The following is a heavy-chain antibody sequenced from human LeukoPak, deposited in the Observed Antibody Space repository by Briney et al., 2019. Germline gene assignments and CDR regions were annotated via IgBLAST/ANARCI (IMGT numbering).Heavy chain of an antibody. CDR2: IYYSGST. D-gene: IGHD3-22*01. CDR1: GGSISSSSYY. J-gene: IGHJ3*02. V-gene: IGHV4-39*07. Sequence: PSETLSLTCTVSGGSISSSSYYWGWIRQPPGKGLEWIGSIYYSGSTYYNPSLKSRVTISVDTSKNQFSLKLSSVTAADTAVYYCARATHDSSGYYYGRDAFDIWGQGTMVTVSS. CDR3: ARATHDSSGYYYGRDAFDI.